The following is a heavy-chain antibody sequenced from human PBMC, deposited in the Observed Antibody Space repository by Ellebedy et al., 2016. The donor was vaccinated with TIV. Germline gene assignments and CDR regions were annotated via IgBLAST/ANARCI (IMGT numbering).Heavy chain of an antibody. CDR1: GYTLTIYG. J-gene: IGHJ4*02. CDR3: ARYAGSYADY. Sequence: ASVKVSCKASGYTLTIYGIGWVRQAPGQGLEWMGWISGYTGNTNYARKFMGRVLMTTDTSTNTAYMELRTLTTDDTAMFYCARYAGSYADYWGQGTLVTVSS. D-gene: IGHD1-26*01. V-gene: IGHV1-18*01. CDR2: ISGYTGNT.